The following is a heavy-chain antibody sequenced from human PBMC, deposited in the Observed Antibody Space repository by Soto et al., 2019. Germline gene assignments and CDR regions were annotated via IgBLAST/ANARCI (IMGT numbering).Heavy chain of an antibody. J-gene: IGHJ4*02. CDR3: ATEVWVYYDFWSGYSDY. V-gene: IGHV3-7*01. Sequence: EVQLVESGGGLVQPGGSLRLSCAASGFTFSSYWMSWVRQAPGKGLEWVSNIKEDGSDMYYVDSVKGRFTISRDNAKKSLYLQMNSLSAEDTSVHYCATEVWVYYDFWSGYSDYWGQGKLVTVSS. D-gene: IGHD3-3*01. CDR2: IKEDGSDM. CDR1: GFTFSSYW.